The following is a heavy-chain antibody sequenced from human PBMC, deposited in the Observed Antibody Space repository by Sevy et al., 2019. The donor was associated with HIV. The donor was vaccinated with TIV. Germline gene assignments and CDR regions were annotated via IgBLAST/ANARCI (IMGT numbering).Heavy chain of an antibody. CDR2: ISGYNDNR. CDR3: ARESGYSTRRFDP. J-gene: IGHJ5*02. Sequence: ASVKVSCKASGYTFSNYGISWVRQAPGQGLDWMGWISGYNDNRKYAQKFRGRVTMTTDTSTSTAYMELRSLRSDDTAVYYCARESGYSTRRFDPWGQEPWSPSPQ. V-gene: IGHV1-18*01. CDR1: GYTFSNYG. D-gene: IGHD6-13*01.